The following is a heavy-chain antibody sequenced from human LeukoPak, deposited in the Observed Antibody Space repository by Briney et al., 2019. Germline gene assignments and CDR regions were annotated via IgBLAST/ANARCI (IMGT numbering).Heavy chain of an antibody. V-gene: IGHV3-23*01. D-gene: IGHD3-16*01. CDR1: GFTFSSYG. CDR3: AKFGGVGAGY. CDR2: ISGSGGSR. Sequence: GGSLRLSCAASGFTFSSYGMSWVRQAPGKGLEWVSGISGSGGSRNYADSVKGRFTVSRDNSKNALYLQMNSLRAEDTAVYYCAKFGGVGAGYWGQGTLVTVSS. J-gene: IGHJ4*02.